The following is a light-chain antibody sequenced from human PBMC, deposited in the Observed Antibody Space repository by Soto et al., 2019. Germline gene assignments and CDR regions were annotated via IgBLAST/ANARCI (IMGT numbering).Light chain of an antibody. CDR2: GAF. CDR1: QIVPSD. Sequence: DIVLTQSPGTLCLSPGERVTLSCGASQIVPSDYLAWYHQDPGQAPRLLTYGAFHRATGIPDRFSGSGSGTEFPLTISSLQSADFAVYYCQQYNDWPLTFGGGT. J-gene: IGKJ4*01. CDR3: QQYNDWPLT. V-gene: IGKV3D-15*01.